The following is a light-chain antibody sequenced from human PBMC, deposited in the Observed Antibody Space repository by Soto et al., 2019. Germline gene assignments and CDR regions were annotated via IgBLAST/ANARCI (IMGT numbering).Light chain of an antibody. J-gene: IGLJ3*02. V-gene: IGLV2-14*01. CDR2: DVS. CDR1: SCDVGGYNY. CDR3: SSYTRSSTWV. Sequence: QSALTQPASVSGSPGQSIAISCTGTSCDVGGYNYVSWYQQQAGKTPNLMIYDVSNRPSGVSNRFSGSKSGNTASLTISGLQAEDEAYYYCSSYTRSSTWVFGGGTKVTVL.